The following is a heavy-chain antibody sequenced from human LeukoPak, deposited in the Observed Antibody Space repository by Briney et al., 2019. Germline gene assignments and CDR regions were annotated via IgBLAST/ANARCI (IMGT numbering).Heavy chain of an antibody. D-gene: IGHD3/OR15-3a*01. V-gene: IGHV4-34*01. CDR1: GGSFSGYY. J-gene: IGHJ4*02. CDR2: INHSGST. CDR3: ARQTGSGLFILP. Sequence: SETLSLTCAVYGGSFSGYYWSWIRQPPGKGLEWIGEINHSGSTNYNPSLKSRVTISVDTSKNQFSLKLTSVTAADTSVYYCARQTGSGLFILPGGQGTLVTVSS.